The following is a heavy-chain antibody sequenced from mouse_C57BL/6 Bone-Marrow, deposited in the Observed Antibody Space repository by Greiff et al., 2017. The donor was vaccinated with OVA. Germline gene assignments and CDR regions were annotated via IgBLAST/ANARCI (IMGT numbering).Heavy chain of an antibody. CDR2: IHPNSGST. V-gene: IGHV1-64*01. CDR1: GYTFTSYW. CDR3: ARELANNYGSRG. Sequence: QVQLQQPGAELVKPGASVKLSCKASGYTFTSYWMHWVKQRPGQGLEWIGMIHPNSGSTNYNEKFKSKATLTVDKSSSTAYMQLSSLTSEDSAVYYCARELANNYGSRGWGQGTTLTVSS. J-gene: IGHJ2*01. D-gene: IGHD1-1*01.